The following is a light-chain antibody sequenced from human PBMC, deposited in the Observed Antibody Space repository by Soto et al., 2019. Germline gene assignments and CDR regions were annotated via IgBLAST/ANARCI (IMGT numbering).Light chain of an antibody. CDR2: DVS. J-gene: IGLJ1*01. CDR1: SSDVGGYNY. Sequence: QSVLTQPASVSGSPGQSITISCTGTSSDVGGYNYVSWYQQHPGKAPKLMIYDVSNRPSGVSNRFSGSKSGNTASLTISGLQAEDEADYYCSSYTSSSFPYVFGTGTKVTDL. CDR3: SSYTSSSFPYV. V-gene: IGLV2-14*01.